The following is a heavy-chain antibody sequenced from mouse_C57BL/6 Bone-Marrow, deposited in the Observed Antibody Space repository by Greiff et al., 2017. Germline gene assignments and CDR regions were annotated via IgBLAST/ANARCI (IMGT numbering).Heavy chain of an antibody. CDR1: GYTFTSYW. CDR2: IDPSDSYT. Sequence: QVQLQQPGAELVMPGASVKLSCKASGYTFTSYWMHWVKQRPGQGLEWIGEIDPSDSYTNYNQKFKGKSTLTVDKSSSTAYMQRSSLTSEDSAVYYCARSGSTTGFAYWGQGTLVTVSA. CDR3: ARSGSTTGFAY. V-gene: IGHV1-69*01. J-gene: IGHJ3*01. D-gene: IGHD3-1*01.